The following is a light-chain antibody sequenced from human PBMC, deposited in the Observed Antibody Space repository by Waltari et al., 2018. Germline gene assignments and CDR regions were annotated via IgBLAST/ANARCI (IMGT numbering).Light chain of an antibody. CDR1: VLRPFY. CDR2: GKN. Sequence: SSELTQAPAVSVALGQTVRITCHGDVLRPFYANWFQQKPGQAPELVIYGKNNRPSGIPDRFSASSSGTTTSLTITGAQAEDEADYYCSSRDISGDVVFGGGTELTVL. CDR3: SSRDISGDVV. J-gene: IGLJ2*01. V-gene: IGLV3-19*01.